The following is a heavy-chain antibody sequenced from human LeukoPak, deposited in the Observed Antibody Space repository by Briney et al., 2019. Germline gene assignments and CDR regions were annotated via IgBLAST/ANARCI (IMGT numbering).Heavy chain of an antibody. J-gene: IGHJ4*02. Sequence: SETLSLTCTVPGGSTSNYFCTWLRQSAGKGLEWIGRIHTSGSTNYNPSLKSRVSMSVDTSKNQFSLKLSSVTAADTAVYYCACGGARPVDYWGQGTLVTVSS. V-gene: IGHV4-4*07. CDR3: ACGGARPVDY. D-gene: IGHD2-21*01. CDR1: GGSTSNYF. CDR2: IHTSGST.